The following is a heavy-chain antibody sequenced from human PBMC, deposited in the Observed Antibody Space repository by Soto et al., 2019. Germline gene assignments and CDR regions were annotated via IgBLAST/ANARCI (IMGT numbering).Heavy chain of an antibody. V-gene: IGHV3-23*01. D-gene: IGHD2-2*01. CDR3: AIDPLPIVVVPAAYFDS. CDR1: GFTFTDYA. Sequence: GGSLRLCCAASGFTFTDYAMNWVRQAQGKGLEWVSGVSGSGDSTHYADSVKSRFTISRDNAKNSLYLQMNSLRAEDTAVYYCAIDPLPIVVVPAAYFDSWGQGPLVTVSS. CDR2: VSGSGDST. J-gene: IGHJ4*02.